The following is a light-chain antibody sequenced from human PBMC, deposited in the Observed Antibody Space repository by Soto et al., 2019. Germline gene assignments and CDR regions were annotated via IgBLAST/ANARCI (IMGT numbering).Light chain of an antibody. CDR2: AAS. CDR3: QQANSFPRT. V-gene: IGKV1-12*01. Sequence: DIQVTQSPTSVSASVGDRVTITCRASQDISRWLAWYQQKPGKAPKLLIYAASSLQSGVPSRFSGSGSGTDFTLTLSNLKPEDSATYHCQQANSFPRTFGQGTKLEIK. J-gene: IGKJ2*01. CDR1: QDISRW.